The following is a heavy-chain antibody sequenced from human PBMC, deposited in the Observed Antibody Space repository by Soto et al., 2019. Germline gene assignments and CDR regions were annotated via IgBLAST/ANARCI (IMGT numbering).Heavy chain of an antibody. J-gene: IGHJ4*02. CDR3: ARGPDYGDYRPFDY. CDR1: GGSISSGDYY. CDR2: IYYSGST. V-gene: IGHV4-61*08. D-gene: IGHD4-17*01. Sequence: PSETLSLTCTVSGGSISSGDYYWSWIRQPPGKGLEWIGYIYYSGSTNYNPSLKSRVTISVDTSKNQFSLKLSSVTAADTAVYYCARGPDYGDYRPFDYWGQGTLVTVSS.